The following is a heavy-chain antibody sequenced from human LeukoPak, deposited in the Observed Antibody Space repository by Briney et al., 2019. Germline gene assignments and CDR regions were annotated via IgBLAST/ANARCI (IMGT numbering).Heavy chain of an antibody. CDR1: GFTFSSYA. D-gene: IGHD2-2*01. Sequence: RGSLRLSCAASGFTFSSYAMSWVRQAPGKGLEWVSAISGSGGSTYYADSVKGRFTISRDNSKNTLYLQMNSLRAEDTAVYYCAKDIQDIVVVPAATSDTDYWGQGTLVTVSS. CDR2: ISGSGGST. CDR3: AKDIQDIVVVPAATSDTDY. V-gene: IGHV3-23*01. J-gene: IGHJ4*02.